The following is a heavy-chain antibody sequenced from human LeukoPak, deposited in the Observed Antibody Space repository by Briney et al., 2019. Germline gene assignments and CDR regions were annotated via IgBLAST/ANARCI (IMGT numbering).Heavy chain of an antibody. CDR3: ARSLARYCSSTSCYRGVWFDP. V-gene: IGHV5-51*01. CDR2: IYPVDSDT. Sequence: GESLKISCKGSGYSFTSYWIGWVRQMPGKGLEWMGIIYPVDSDTRYSPSFQGQVTISADKSISTAYLQWSSLKASDTAMYYCARSLARYCSSTSCYRGVWFDPWGQGTLVTVSS. CDR1: GYSFTSYW. D-gene: IGHD2-2*01. J-gene: IGHJ5*02.